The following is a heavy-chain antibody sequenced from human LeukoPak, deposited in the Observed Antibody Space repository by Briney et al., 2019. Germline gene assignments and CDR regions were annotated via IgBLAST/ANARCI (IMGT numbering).Heavy chain of an antibody. CDR3: ASRYDYSNYIDY. D-gene: IGHD4-11*01. CDR2: IYYSGDT. J-gene: IGHJ4*02. Sequence: SETLSLTCTVSGGSVSSSSYYWGWIRQPPGKGLEWIGTIYYSGDTYYNPSLKSRVTISVDTSKNHFSLKLSSVTAADTAVYYCASRYDYSNYIDYWGQGTLVTVSS. CDR1: GGSVSSSSYY. V-gene: IGHV4-39*02.